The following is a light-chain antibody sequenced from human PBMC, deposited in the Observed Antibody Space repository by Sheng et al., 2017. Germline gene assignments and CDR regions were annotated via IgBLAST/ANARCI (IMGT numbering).Light chain of an antibody. CDR3: QQSYVTLFT. CDR2: SAS. Sequence: DIQMTQSPSSLSASVGDRVTITCRASQSISSYLNWYQQKPGKAPKLLIYSASSLQSGVPPRFSGSGSGTDFTLTISSLQPEDFATYYCQQSYVTLFTFGPGTKVDIK. CDR1: QSISSY. V-gene: IGKV1-39*01. J-gene: IGKJ3*01.